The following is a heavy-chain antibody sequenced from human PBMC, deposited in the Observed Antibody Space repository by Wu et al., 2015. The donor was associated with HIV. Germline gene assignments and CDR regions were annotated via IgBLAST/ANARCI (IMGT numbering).Heavy chain of an antibody. D-gene: IGHD7-27*01. CDR1: GYTFSDYY. V-gene: IGHV1-2*02. J-gene: IGHJ3*02. CDR3: ARPRRPLTGVPTDAFDI. CDR2: ISPNSGGT. Sequence: QVQLVQSGAEVKKPGASVKVSCKASGYTFSDYYMHWVRQAPGQGLEWMGWISPNSGGTNYAQKFQGRVTMTRDTSITTAYMELSRLTSDDTAVYYCARPRRPLTGVPTDAFDIWGQGTMVIVSS.